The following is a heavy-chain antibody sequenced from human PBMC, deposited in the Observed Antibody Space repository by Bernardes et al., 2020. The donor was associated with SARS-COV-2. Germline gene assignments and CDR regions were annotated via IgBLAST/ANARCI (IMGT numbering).Heavy chain of an antibody. CDR3: VRHGQRATSPHFSASYGLDV. Sequence: GGSLRLSCAASGFTFSHYWMHWVRQAPGKGLVWISRINTDGSDTSYAGSVKGRFTISRDNAKNSLSLQMSSLGAEDAAVYYCVRHGQRATSPHFSASYGLDVWGHGTTVTVSS. CDR2: INTDGSDT. CDR1: GFTFSHYW. J-gene: IGHJ6*02. D-gene: IGHD1-26*01. V-gene: IGHV3-74*01.